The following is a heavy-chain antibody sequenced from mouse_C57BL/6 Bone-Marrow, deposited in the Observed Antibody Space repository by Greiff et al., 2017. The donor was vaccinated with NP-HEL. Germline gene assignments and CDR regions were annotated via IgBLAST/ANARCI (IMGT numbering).Heavy chain of an antibody. CDR3: ARWDGYTFDY. Sequence: VQLLQSGPELVKPGASVKISCKASGYSFTSYYIHWVKQRPGQGLEWIGWIYPGSGNTKYNEKFKGKATLTADTSSSTAYMQLSSLTSEDSAVYYCARWDGYTFDYWGQGTTLTVSS. J-gene: IGHJ2*01. CDR1: GYSFTSYY. V-gene: IGHV1-66*01. D-gene: IGHD2-3*01. CDR2: IYPGSGNT.